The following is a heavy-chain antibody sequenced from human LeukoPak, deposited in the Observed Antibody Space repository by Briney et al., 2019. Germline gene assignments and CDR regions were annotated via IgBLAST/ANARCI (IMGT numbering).Heavy chain of an antibody. CDR2: ISSSSSYI. CDR1: GFTFSSYS. D-gene: IGHD4-17*01. V-gene: IGHV3-21*01. J-gene: IGHJ4*02. CDR3: ARDKHITTVTTGGLDY. Sequence: GGSLRLSCAASGFTFSSYSMNWVRQAPGKGLEWVSSISSSSSYIYYADSVKGRFTISRDNAKNSLYLQMNSPRAEDTAVYYCARDKHITTVTTGGLDYWGQGTLVTVSS.